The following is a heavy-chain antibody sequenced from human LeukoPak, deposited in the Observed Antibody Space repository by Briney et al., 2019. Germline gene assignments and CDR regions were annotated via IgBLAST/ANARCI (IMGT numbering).Heavy chain of an antibody. CDR1: GGSFSGYY. Sequence: PSETLSLTCAVYGGSFSGYYWSWIRQPPGKGLEWIGEINHSGSTNYNPSLKSRVTISVDTSKNQFSLKLSSVTAADTAVYYCARLNDYDFWSGYYHYYFDYWGQGTLVTVSS. J-gene: IGHJ4*02. CDR2: INHSGST. CDR3: ARLNDYDFWSGYYHYYFDY. V-gene: IGHV4-34*01. D-gene: IGHD3-3*01.